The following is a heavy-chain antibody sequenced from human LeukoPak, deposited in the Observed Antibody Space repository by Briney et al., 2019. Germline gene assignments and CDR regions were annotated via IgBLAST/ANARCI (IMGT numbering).Heavy chain of an antibody. V-gene: IGHV1-2*02. CDR3: ARPLEYNSGWDCFDY. Sequence: ASVKVSCKASGYTFTGYYMHWVRQAPGQGLEWMGWINPNSGGTNYAQKFQGRVTMTSDSSISTAYMELSRLRSDDTAVFYCARPLEYNSGWDCFDYWGQGTLVTVSS. CDR1: GYTFTGYY. CDR2: INPNSGGT. D-gene: IGHD6-19*01. J-gene: IGHJ4*02.